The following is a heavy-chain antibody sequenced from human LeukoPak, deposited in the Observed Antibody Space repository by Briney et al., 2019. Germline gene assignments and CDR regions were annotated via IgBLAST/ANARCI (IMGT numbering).Heavy chain of an antibody. CDR1: GGSISSSSYY. CDR3: ARHEIIAARPGYFDL. CDR2: IYYSGST. Sequence: SETLSLTCTVSGGSISSSSYYWGWIRQPPGKGLEWIGSIYYSGSTYYNPSLKSRVTISVDTSKNQFSLKLSSVTGADTAVYYCARHEIIAARPGYFDLWGRGSLVTVSS. V-gene: IGHV4-39*01. J-gene: IGHJ2*01. D-gene: IGHD6-6*01.